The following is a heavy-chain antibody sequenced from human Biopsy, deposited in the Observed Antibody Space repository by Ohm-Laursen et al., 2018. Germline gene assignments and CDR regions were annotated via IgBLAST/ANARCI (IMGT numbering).Heavy chain of an antibody. CDR3: AKQGATILSSFDS. CDR1: GFTFTTYA. D-gene: IGHD3-9*01. J-gene: IGHJ5*01. Sequence: SLRLSCTASGFTFTTYAMSWVRQAPGKGLEWVSTIGYSGDSTYYADSVKGRSTISRDNSKNRLYLQMNSLRGEDTAVYYCAKQGATILSSFDSWGQGTLVTVSS. CDR2: IGYSGDST. V-gene: IGHV3-23*01.